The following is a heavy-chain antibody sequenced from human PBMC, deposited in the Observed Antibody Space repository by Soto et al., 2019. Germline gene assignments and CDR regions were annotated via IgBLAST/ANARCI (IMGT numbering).Heavy chain of an antibody. CDR1: GGSISSGGYS. J-gene: IGHJ2*01. CDR3: ARDPGL. V-gene: IGHV4-30-2*01. CDR2: IYHSGST. Sequence: QLQLQESGSGRVKPSQTLSLTCAVSGGSISSGGYSWSWIRQPPGKGLEWIGYIYHSGSTYYNPSLKRRVTISVDRSKNQFSLKLSSVTAADTAVYYCARDPGLWGRGTLVTVSS.